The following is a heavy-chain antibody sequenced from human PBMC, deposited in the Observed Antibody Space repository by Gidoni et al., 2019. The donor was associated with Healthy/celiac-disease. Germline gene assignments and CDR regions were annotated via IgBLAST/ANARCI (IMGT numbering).Heavy chain of an antibody. CDR1: GGSISSYY. CDR3: ARGREVRDNAFDI. J-gene: IGHJ3*02. D-gene: IGHD3-10*01. V-gene: IGHV4-59*01. CDR2: IYYSGST. Sequence: QVQLQESGPGLVKPSETLSLTCTVSGGSISSYYWSWIRQPPGKGLEWIGYIYYSGSTNYNPSLKSRVTISVDTSKNQFSLKLSSVTAADTAVYYCARGREVRDNAFDIWGQGTMVTVSS.